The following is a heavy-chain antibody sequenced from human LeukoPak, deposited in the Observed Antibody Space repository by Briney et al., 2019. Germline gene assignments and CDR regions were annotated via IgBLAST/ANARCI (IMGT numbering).Heavy chain of an antibody. V-gene: IGHV3-53*01. CDR3: ARRGDGGRSFDY. CDR1: GFTVSSNF. CDR2: IQSGGAT. D-gene: IGHD4-23*01. J-gene: IGHJ4*02. Sequence: GGSLRLSCAASGFTVSSNFMYWVRQAPGKGLEWVSVIQSGGATNYADSVKGRFTISRDNSKNTVYLEMNSLRVEDTAVYFCARRGDGGRSFDYWGQGTLVTVSS.